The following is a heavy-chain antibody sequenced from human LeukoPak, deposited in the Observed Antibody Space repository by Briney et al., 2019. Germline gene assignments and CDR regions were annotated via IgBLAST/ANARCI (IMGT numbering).Heavy chain of an antibody. Sequence: GASVKVSYKASGGTFIRNAITWVRQAPGQGREWMGGIIPIFGITEYAQKFQGRVTITADKSTSTAHMEFSSLRSEDTAVYYCASGRMTTETMYCFDPWGQGTLITVSS. CDR3: ASGRMTTETMYCFDP. D-gene: IGHD4-11*01. V-gene: IGHV1-69*10. CDR1: GGTFIRNA. CDR2: IIPIFGIT. J-gene: IGHJ5*02.